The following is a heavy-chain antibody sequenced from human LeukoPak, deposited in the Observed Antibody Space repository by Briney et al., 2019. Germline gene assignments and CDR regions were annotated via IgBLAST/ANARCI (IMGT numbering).Heavy chain of an antibody. D-gene: IGHD6-19*01. CDR2: TYYRSKWYN. CDR3: TRAVAGTLDY. V-gene: IGHV6-1*01. J-gene: IGHJ4*02. Sequence: SQTLSLTCAISGDSVSSNSAAWSWIRQSPSRGLEWLGRTYYRSKWYNDYAVSVKSRIIIDPDTSKNQFSLQLNSVTPEDTAVYYCTRAVAGTLDYWGQGTLVTVSP. CDR1: GDSVSSNSAA.